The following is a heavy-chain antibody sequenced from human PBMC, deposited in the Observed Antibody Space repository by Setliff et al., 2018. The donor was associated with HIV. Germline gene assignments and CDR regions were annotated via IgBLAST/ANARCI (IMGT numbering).Heavy chain of an antibody. D-gene: IGHD6-6*01. CDR2: IYSSGST. J-gene: IGHJ2*01. Sequence: PSETLSLTCTVSGGSISSYYWSWIRQPPGKGLEWIGHIYSSGSTNYNPSLKSRVTISVDTSKNQFSLKLNSVTAADTAVYYCARYSDLDYSGSARWYFDLWGRGTLVTVSS. CDR3: ARYSDLDYSGSARWYFDL. V-gene: IGHV4-59*12. CDR1: GGSISSYY.